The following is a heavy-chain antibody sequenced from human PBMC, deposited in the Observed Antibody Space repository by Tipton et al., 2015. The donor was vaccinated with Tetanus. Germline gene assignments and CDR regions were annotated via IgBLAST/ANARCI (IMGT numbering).Heavy chain of an antibody. Sequence: TASGFTFSSYAMSWVRQAPGKGLEWVSAISGSGGSTYYADSVKGRFTISRDNSKNTLYLQMNSLRAEDTAVYYCAKDPVQTVEMATTFDYWGQGTLVTVSS. CDR1: GFTFSSYA. J-gene: IGHJ4*02. CDR3: AKDPVQTVEMATTFDY. D-gene: IGHD5-24*01. V-gene: IGHV3-23*01. CDR2: ISGSGGST.